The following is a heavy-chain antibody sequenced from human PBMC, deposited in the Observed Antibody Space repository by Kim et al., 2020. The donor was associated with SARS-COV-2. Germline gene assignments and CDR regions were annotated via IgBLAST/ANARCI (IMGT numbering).Heavy chain of an antibody. Sequence: ASVKVSCKASGYTFTSHKIHWVRQAPGQGLEWMGIITPIDGFTNYALKFQGRVTMTRDMSTSTVDMELSSLRSEDTAVYYCARDNIDWSFDYWGQGALVAVS. V-gene: IGHV1-46*01. D-gene: IGHD3-9*01. CDR1: GYTFTSHK. J-gene: IGHJ4*02. CDR3: ARDNIDWSFDY. CDR2: ITPIDGFT.